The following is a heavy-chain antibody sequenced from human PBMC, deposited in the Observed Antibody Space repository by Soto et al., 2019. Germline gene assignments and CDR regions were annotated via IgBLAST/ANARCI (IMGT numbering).Heavy chain of an antibody. Sequence: ASVKVSCKASGYTFTDYHIHWMRQAPGQGLEWMGIINPFSGSTAYAQKLQGRVTMTRDTSTSAVYMELSSLRSEDTAVYYCARGSSYYYESSGPPEYFQHWGQGTLVTVYS. CDR2: INPFSGST. D-gene: IGHD3-22*01. CDR1: GYTFTDYH. CDR3: ARGSSYYYESSGPPEYFQH. V-gene: IGHV1-46*04. J-gene: IGHJ1*01.